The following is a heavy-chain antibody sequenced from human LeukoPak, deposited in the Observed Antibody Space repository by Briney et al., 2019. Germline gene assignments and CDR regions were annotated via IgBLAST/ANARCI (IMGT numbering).Heavy chain of an antibody. CDR3: ARVKGYDSSGYSLYPYYFDY. D-gene: IGHD3-22*01. V-gene: IGHV1-46*01. J-gene: IGHJ4*02. Sequence: ASVKVSCKASGYTFTSYYMHWVRQAPGQGLEWMGIINPSGGSTSYAQKFQGRVTMTRDTSTSTVYMELSSLRSEDTAVYYCARVKGYDSSGYSLYPYYFDYWGQGTLVTVSS. CDR1: GYTFTSYY. CDR2: INPSGGST.